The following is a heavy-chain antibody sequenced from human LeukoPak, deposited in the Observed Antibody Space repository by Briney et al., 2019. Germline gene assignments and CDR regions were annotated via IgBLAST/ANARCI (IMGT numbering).Heavy chain of an antibody. CDR2: IHYSGIT. V-gene: IGHV4-59*01. CDR1: GGSITSSY. CDR3: ARDQWQTGSPGSWSDP. D-gene: IGHD6-19*01. Sequence: PSETLSLTCGVSGGSITSSYWSWVRQPPGKGLEWIGYIHYSGITNYNPSLKSRVTISVDTSKNQVSLKLSSVTAADTAIYYCARDQWQTGSPGSWSDPWGQGTLVTVSS. J-gene: IGHJ5*02.